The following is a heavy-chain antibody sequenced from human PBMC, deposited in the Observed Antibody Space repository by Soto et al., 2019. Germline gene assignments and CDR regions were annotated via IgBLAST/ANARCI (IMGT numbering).Heavy chain of an antibody. CDR3: AREGKFDSSASYFFQTINF. V-gene: IGHV4-59*01. D-gene: IGHD3-22*01. CDR1: GGSIGSYY. J-gene: IGHJ2*01. Sequence: SETLSLTCTVSGGSIGSYYWTWIRQPPGKGLEWIGCIHYSGSTTYNPSLKSRVTISVDTSKSQFSLKLSSVTAADTAVYFCAREGKFDSSASYFFQTINFWGRGTLVT. CDR2: IHYSGST.